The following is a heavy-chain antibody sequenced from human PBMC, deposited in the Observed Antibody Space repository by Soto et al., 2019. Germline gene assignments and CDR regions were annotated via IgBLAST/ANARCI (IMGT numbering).Heavy chain of an antibody. J-gene: IGHJ5*02. Sequence: PGGSLRLSCAASGFTFSSYAMHWVRQAPGKGLERVAVISYDGSNKYYADSVKGRFTISRDNSKNTLYLQMNSLRAEDTAVYYCARDRNLTTVTPNWFDPWGQGTLVTVSS. V-gene: IGHV3-30-3*01. CDR2: ISYDGSNK. CDR3: ARDRNLTTVTPNWFDP. D-gene: IGHD4-17*01. CDR1: GFTFSSYA.